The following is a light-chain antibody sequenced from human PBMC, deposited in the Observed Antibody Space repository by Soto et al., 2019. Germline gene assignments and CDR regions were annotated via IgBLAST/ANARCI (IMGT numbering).Light chain of an antibody. Sequence: AIPMTQSPSSLSASVGDRVTITCRASQAIRNDLGWYQQKPGKAPNLLIFGASNLQVGVPVRFSASGSGTNFTLTISNLQPKDFASYYCLQDYTYPWTFGQGTKVDI. CDR3: LQDYTYPWT. CDR1: QAIRND. J-gene: IGKJ1*01. V-gene: IGKV1-6*01. CDR2: GAS.